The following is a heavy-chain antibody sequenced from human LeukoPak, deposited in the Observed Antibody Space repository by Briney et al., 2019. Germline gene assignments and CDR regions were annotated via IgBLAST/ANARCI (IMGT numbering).Heavy chain of an antibody. CDR2: MYNSGST. V-gene: IGHV4-59*01. Sequence: SETLSLTCTVSDGSISSYYWSWIRQPPGQGLEWIGYMYNSGSTNYNPSLKSRVTISVDTSKNQFSLKLNSVTAADTAVYYCARSNGYNFHGYFDHWGQGTLVTVSS. CDR3: ARSNGYNFHGYFDH. D-gene: IGHD5-24*01. J-gene: IGHJ4*02. CDR1: DGSISSYY.